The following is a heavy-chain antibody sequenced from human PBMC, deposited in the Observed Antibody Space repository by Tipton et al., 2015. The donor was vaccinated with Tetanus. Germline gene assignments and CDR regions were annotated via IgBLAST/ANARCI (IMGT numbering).Heavy chain of an antibody. CDR3: ARAGETPLWGAFNS. D-gene: IGHD3-16*01. Sequence: TLSLTCAFYGGSFSYFYWDWVRQPPGKGLGGIWEISHRGSTNYNPSLKSRVTISVDTSKNQFSLRLKSVTAADTAVYYCARAGETPLWGAFNSWGQGALVTVSS. J-gene: IGHJ4*02. V-gene: IGHV4-34*01. CDR2: ISHRGST. CDR1: GGSFSYFY.